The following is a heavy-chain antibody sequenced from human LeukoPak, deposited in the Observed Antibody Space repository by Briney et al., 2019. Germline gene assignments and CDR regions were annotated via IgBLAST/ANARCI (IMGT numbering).Heavy chain of an antibody. V-gene: IGHV1-24*01. CDR3: AREEARGDYGVGWFDP. D-gene: IGHD4-17*01. J-gene: IGHJ5*02. CDR2: FDPEDGET. Sequence: ASVKVSCKVSGYTLTELSMHWVRQAPGKGLEGMGGFDPEDGETIYAQKFQGRVTMTEDTSTDTAYMELSSLRSEDTAVYYCAREEARGDYGVGWFDPWGQGTLVTVSS. CDR1: GYTLTELS.